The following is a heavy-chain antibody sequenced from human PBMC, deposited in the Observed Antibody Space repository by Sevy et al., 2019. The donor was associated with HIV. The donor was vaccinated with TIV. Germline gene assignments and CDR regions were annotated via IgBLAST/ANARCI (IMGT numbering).Heavy chain of an antibody. D-gene: IGHD3-22*01. CDR3: ARKYDSSGYFDY. J-gene: IGHJ4*02. CDR2: ISGSGGSGEKT. Sequence: GGSLRLSCAASGFTFSSYAMNWVRQAPGKGLEWVSGISGSGGSGEKTNYAHSVKGRFSISRDDSKNSLYLQLNSLRAEDTAISYCARKYDSSGYFDYWGQGTLVTVSS. CDR1: GFTFSSYA. V-gene: IGHV3-23*01.